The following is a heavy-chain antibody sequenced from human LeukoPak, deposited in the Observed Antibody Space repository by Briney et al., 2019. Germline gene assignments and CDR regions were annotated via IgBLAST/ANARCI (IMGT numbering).Heavy chain of an antibody. Sequence: PSETLSLTCAVYGGSFSGYYWSWIRQPPGKGLEWIGEINHSGSTNYNPSLKSRVTISVDTSKNQFSLKLSSVTAADTAVYYCARVRFLIPYYYYYGMDVWGQGTTVTVSS. V-gene: IGHV4-34*01. D-gene: IGHD3-3*01. CDR2: INHSGST. J-gene: IGHJ6*02. CDR1: GGSFSGYY. CDR3: ARVRFLIPYYYYYGMDV.